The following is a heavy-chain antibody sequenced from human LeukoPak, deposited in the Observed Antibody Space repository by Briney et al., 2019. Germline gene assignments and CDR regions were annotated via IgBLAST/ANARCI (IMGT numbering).Heavy chain of an antibody. CDR1: GGSISSGGYY. V-gene: IGHV4-30-2*01. CDR2: IYHSGST. Sequence: LSETLSLTCTVSGGSISSGGYYWSWIRQPPGKGLEWIGYIYHSGSTYYNPSLKSRVTISVDRSKNQFSLKLSSVTAADTAEYYCARAVADGWFDPWGQGTLVTVSS. D-gene: IGHD4-23*01. J-gene: IGHJ5*02. CDR3: ARAVADGWFDP.